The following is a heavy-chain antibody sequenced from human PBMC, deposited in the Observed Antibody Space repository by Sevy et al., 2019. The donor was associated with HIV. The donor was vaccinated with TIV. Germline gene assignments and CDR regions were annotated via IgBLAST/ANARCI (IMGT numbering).Heavy chain of an antibody. CDR2: IWFDGSNK. CDR3: ARPSSSSSNYYYGFDV. J-gene: IGHJ6*02. D-gene: IGHD6-6*01. V-gene: IGHV3-33*01. CDR1: GFSFSSNG. Sequence: GGSLRLSCAASGFSFSSNGMHWVRQAPGKGLEWVAVIWFDGSNKYYADSVRGRFTISRDNSKNTLYLQMNSLRVKDSAVYYCARPSSSSSNYYYGFDVWGQGTTVTVSS.